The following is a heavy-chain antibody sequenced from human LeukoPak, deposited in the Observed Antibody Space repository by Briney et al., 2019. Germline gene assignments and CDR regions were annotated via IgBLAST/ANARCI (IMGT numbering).Heavy chain of an antibody. CDR1: GFTFSSYA. CDR2: ISGSGGST. Sequence: PGGSLRLSCAASGFTFSSYAMSWVRQAPGKGLEWVSAISGSGGSTYYADSVKGRFTISRDNSKNTLYLQMNSLRAEDTAVYYCATSIVVVTAIDYWGQGTLVTVSS. D-gene: IGHD2-21*02. CDR3: ATSIVVVTAIDY. J-gene: IGHJ4*02. V-gene: IGHV3-23*01.